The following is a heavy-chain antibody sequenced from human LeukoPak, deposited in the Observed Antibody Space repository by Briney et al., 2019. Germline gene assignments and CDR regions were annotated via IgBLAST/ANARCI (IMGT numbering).Heavy chain of an antibody. CDR3: ARVSGDYPRFDY. CDR1: GYTFTSYY. D-gene: IGHD2-21*02. J-gene: IGHJ4*02. Sequence: ASVKVSCKASGYTFTSYYMHWVRQAPGQGLEWMGIINPSGGSTSYAQKLQGRVTMTRDTSTSTVYMELSSLRSEDTAVYYCARVSGDYPRFDYWGQGTLVTVSS. CDR2: INPSGGST. V-gene: IGHV1-46*01.